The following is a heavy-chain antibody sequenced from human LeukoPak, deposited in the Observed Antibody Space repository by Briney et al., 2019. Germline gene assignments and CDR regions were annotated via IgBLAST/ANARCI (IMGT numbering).Heavy chain of an antibody. CDR2: IKQDGSEK. V-gene: IGHV3-7*01. J-gene: IGHJ4*02. CDR3: ARKAGDY. CDR1: GFTFSDYW. D-gene: IGHD3-10*01. Sequence: PGGSLRLSCAGPGFTFSDYWMHWVRQAPGKGLEWVANIKQDGSEKFYVDSVKGRFTISGDNAKNSLYLQMNSLRAEDTAVYYCARKAGDYWGQGTLVTVSS.